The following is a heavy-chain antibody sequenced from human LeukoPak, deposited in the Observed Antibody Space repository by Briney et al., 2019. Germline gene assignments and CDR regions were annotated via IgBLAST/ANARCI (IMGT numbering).Heavy chain of an antibody. V-gene: IGHV4-59*08. Sequence: SETLSLTCTVSGGSISSYYWSWIRQPPGKGLEWIGYIYYSGSTNYNPSLKSRVTISVDTSKNQFSLKLSSVTAADTAVYYCARHWGRDYDFWSGYYGVYFDYWGQGTLVTVSS. D-gene: IGHD3-3*01. CDR3: ARHWGRDYDFWSGYYGVYFDY. J-gene: IGHJ4*02. CDR1: GGSISSYY. CDR2: IYYSGST.